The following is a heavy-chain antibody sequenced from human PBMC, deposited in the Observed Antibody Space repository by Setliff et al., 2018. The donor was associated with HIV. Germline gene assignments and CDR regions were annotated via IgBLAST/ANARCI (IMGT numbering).Heavy chain of an antibody. CDR3: AKSDYNYNNLAGPNYFDF. D-gene: IGHD5-12*01. V-gene: IGHV3-23*01. CDR1: GFTFSSYS. CDR2: ITGSGSTT. Sequence: GGSLRLSCAVSGFTFSSYSVNWVRQAPGKGLECVSAITGSGSTTYYTDSVKGRCTISRDNSNNTLFLHMDNLRAEDTAIYYCAKSDYNYNNLAGPNYFDFWGQGTLVTVSS. J-gene: IGHJ4*02.